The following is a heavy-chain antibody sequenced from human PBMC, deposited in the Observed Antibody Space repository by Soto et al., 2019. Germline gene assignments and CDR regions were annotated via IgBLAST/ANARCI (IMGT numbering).Heavy chain of an antibody. CDR2: IWYDGSNK. V-gene: IGHV3-33*01. D-gene: IGHD6-13*01. J-gene: IGHJ4*02. CDR1: GFTFSSYG. CDR3: ARDRSAAGILLDY. Sequence: GGSLRLSCAASGFTFSSYGMHWVRQAPGKGLEWVAVIWYDGSNKYYADSVKGRFTISRDNSKNTLYLQMNSLRAEDTAVYYCARDRSAAGILLDYWGQGTLVTVSS.